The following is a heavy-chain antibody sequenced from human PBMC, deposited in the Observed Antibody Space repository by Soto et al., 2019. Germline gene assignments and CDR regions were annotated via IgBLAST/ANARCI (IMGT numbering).Heavy chain of an antibody. Sequence: QVQLQQWGAGLLKPSETLSLTCAVYGGSFSGYYWSWIRQPPGKGLEWIGEINHSGSTNYNPSLKSRVTISVDTSKNQFSLKLSSVTAADTAVYCCASIQGSGYYYYGMDVWGQGTTVTVSS. CDR1: GGSFSGYY. CDR2: INHSGST. CDR3: ASIQGSGYYYYGMDV. J-gene: IGHJ6*02. V-gene: IGHV4-34*01.